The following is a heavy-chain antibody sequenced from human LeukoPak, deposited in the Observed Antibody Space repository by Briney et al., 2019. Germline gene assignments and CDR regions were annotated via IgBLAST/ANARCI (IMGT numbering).Heavy chain of an antibody. V-gene: IGHV3-23*01. Sequence: PGGSLRLSCAASGFTFSSYTMRWVGQAPGKGLEWAPPISDSGGSTYYADSVKGRFTISRDNSKNTLYLQMNSLRAEDTAVYYCANTPGFWSGYFSYFDYWGQGTLVTVSS. CDR1: GFTFSSYT. D-gene: IGHD3-3*01. J-gene: IGHJ4*02. CDR3: ANTPGFWSGYFSYFDY. CDR2: ISDSGGST.